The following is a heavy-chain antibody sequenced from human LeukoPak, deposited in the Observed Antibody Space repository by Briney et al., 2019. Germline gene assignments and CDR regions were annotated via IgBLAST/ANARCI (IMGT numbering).Heavy chain of an antibody. CDR2: IYYSGST. J-gene: IGHJ3*02. CDR1: GGSISSSSYY. Sequence: TSGTLSLTCTVSGGSISSSSYYWGWIRQPPGKGLEWIGSIYYSGSTYYNPSLKSRVTISVDTSKNQFSLKLSSVTAADTAVYYCARHRMYYYDSSGRGVADAFDIWGQGTMVTVSS. CDR3: ARHRMYYYDSSGRGVADAFDI. V-gene: IGHV4-39*01. D-gene: IGHD3-22*01.